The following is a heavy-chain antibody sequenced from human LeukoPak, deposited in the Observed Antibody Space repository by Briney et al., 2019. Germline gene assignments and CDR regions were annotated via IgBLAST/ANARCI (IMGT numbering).Heavy chain of an antibody. CDR2: ISSGGDSI. J-gene: IGHJ4*02. D-gene: IGHD3-10*01. Sequence: PGGSLRLSCAVSHFVFSDHYMSWVRQAPGKGLEWVAYISSGGDSILYADSVRGRFAISRDNAKNSLYLQINSLRVEDTAVYYCVREMDGEYASGTLFDLWGQGNMVTVSS. CDR3: VREMDGEYASGTLFDL. V-gene: IGHV3-11*01. CDR1: HFVFSDHY.